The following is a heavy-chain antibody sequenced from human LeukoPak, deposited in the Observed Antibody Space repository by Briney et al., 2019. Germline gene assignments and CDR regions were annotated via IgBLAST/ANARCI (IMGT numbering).Heavy chain of an antibody. CDR2: ISGSGVST. CDR3: AKDCSSTSCPTSDY. D-gene: IGHD2-2*01. V-gene: IGHV3-23*01. J-gene: IGHJ4*02. CDR1: GFTFSSYA. Sequence: PGGSPRLSCAASGFTFSSYAMSWVRQAPGKGLEWVSAISGSGVSTYYADSVEGRFTISRDNSKNTLYLQMNSLRAEDTAVYYCAKDCSSTSCPTSDYWGQGTLVTVSS.